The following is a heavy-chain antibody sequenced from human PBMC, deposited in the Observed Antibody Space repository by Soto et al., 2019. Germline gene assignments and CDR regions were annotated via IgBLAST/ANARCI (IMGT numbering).Heavy chain of an antibody. J-gene: IGHJ4*02. V-gene: IGHV4-39*01. CDR3: AGTLYDTFIARPRVGGGSFDY. CDR2: IYYSGST. CDR1: GGSISSSSYY. Sequence: PSETLSLTCTVSGGSISSSSYYWGWIRQPPGKGLEWIGSIYYSGSTYYNPSLKSRVTISVDTSKNQFSLKLSSVTAADTAVYYCAGTLYDTFIARPRVGGGSFDYWGQGTLVTVSS. D-gene: IGHD3-3*01.